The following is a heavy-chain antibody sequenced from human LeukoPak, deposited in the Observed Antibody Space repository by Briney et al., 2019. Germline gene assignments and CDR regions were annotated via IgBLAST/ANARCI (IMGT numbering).Heavy chain of an antibody. J-gene: IGHJ4*02. CDR1: GFSLSTSGVG. CDR3: AHRRIAARRRGGSLDY. D-gene: IGHD6-6*01. Sequence: ESGPTLVNPTQTLTLTCTFSGFSLSTSGVGVGWIRQPPGKALEWLALIYWDDDKRYSPSLKSRLTITKDTSKNQVVLTMTNMDPVDTATYYCAHRRIAARRRGGSLDYWGQGTLVTVSS. CDR2: IYWDDDK. V-gene: IGHV2-5*02.